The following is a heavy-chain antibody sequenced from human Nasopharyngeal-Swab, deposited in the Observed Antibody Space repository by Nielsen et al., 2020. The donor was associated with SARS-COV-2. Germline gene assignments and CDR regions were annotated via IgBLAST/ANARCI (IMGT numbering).Heavy chain of an antibody. Sequence: VRQMPGKGLEWVAIISYDGSNKYYADSVKGRFTISRDNSRKTLYLQMNSLRAEDTAVYYCARDLGENSSIDYWGQGTLVTVSS. CDR2: ISYDGSNK. D-gene: IGHD3-16*01. CDR3: ARDLGENSSIDY. J-gene: IGHJ4*02. V-gene: IGHV3-33*05.